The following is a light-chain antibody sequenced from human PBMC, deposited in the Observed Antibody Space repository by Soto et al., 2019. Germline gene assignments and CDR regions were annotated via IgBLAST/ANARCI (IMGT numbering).Light chain of an antibody. CDR2: DVS. V-gene: IGKV1-5*01. J-gene: IGKJ2*01. CDR3: QQYKVYPYT. CDR1: QTINGR. Sequence: DIPMSQSPSTLSASIGDRVTITCRASQTINGRLAWYQQNPGRPPKLLIYDVSFLESGAPSRFSGSGSGTDFTLTISSLRPDDFATFYCQQYKVYPYTFGQGSRLDIQ.